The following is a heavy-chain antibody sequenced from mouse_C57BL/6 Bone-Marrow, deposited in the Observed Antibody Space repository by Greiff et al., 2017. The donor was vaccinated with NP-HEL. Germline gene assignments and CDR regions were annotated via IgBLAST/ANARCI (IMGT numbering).Heavy chain of an antibody. D-gene: IGHD1-2*01. CDR2: IDPSDSYT. V-gene: IGHV1-59*01. Sequence: VQLQQPGAELVRPGTSVKLSCKASGYTFTSYWMHWVKQRPGQGLEWIGVIDPSDSYTNYNQKFKGKATLTVDTSSSTAYLQLSSLTSEDSAVYYCVDGGWYFDVRGTETTVTVSS. CDR1: GYTFTSYW. J-gene: IGHJ1*03. CDR3: VDGGWYFDV.